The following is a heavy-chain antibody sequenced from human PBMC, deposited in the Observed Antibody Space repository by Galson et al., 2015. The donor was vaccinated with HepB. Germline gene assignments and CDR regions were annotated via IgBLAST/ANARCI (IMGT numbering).Heavy chain of an antibody. V-gene: IGHV3-15*01. CDR1: GFAFNNAW. Sequence: SLRLSCAASGFAFNNAWMNWVRQAPGKGLEWVGRIKSKTDGGTTEYAAPVEGRFTISRDDSRNTLYLQLHSLRTGETAVYYCAREEDCSGTRCHSVWGQGTVVTVSS. D-gene: IGHD2-15*01. J-gene: IGHJ1*01. CDR2: IKSKTDGGTT. CDR3: AREEDCSGTRCHSV.